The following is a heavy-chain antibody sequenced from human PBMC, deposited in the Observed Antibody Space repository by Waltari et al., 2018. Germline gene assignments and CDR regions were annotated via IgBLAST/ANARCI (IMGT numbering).Heavy chain of an antibody. J-gene: IGHJ3*02. CDR1: GFTFSNAW. CDR2: INHSGST. Sequence: VQLVESGGGLVKPGGSLRLSCAASGFTFSNAWMSWVRQAPGKGLEWIGEINHSGSTNYNPSLKSRVTISVDTSKNQFSLKLSSVTAADTAVYYCAGEQQLDDDAFDIWGQGTMVTVSS. D-gene: IGHD6-13*01. CDR3: AGEQQLDDDAFDI. V-gene: IGHV4-4*02.